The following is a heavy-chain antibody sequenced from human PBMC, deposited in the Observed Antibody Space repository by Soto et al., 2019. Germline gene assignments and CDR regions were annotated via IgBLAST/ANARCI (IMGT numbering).Heavy chain of an antibody. CDR3: ARDLSSAGYYYYMDV. CDR1: GGSISSYY. Sequence: SATLSLTCTVSGGSISSYYWSWIRQPPGKGLEWIGYIYYSGSTNYNPSLKSRVTISVDTSKNQFSLKLSSVTAADTAVYYCARDLSSAGYYYYMDVWGKGTTVTVSS. CDR2: IYYSGST. V-gene: IGHV4-59*01. D-gene: IGHD3-16*02. J-gene: IGHJ6*03.